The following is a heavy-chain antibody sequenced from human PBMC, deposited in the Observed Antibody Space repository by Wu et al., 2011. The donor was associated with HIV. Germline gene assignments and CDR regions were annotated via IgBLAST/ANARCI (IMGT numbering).Heavy chain of an antibody. D-gene: IGHD3-10*01. V-gene: IGHV1-69*04. CDR2: ISPIFDVA. CDR1: GGTFSSYA. Sequence: KPGSSVKVSCKASGGTFSSYAISWVRQAPGQGLEWMGRISPIFDVANYAQKFQGRVTITADKSTSTAYMELSSLRSKDTAVYYCARSYFYGSGTYSEGFYYGMDVWGQGTTVTVSS. CDR3: ARSYFYGSGTYSEGFYYGMDV. J-gene: IGHJ6*02.